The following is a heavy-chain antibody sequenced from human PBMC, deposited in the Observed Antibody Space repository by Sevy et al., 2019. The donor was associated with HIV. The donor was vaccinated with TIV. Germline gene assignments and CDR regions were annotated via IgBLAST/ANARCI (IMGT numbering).Heavy chain of an antibody. Sequence: ASVKVSCKASGYTFTGYSMHWVRQAPGQGLEWMGWINPNSGGTNYAQKFQGRVTMTRDTSISTAYMELSRLRSGDRAVYFCARVWNSDYYDSSGPNWFDTWGQGTLVTVSS. D-gene: IGHD3-22*01. J-gene: IGHJ5*02. CDR3: ARVWNSDYYDSSGPNWFDT. V-gene: IGHV1-2*02. CDR1: GYTFTGYS. CDR2: INPNSGGT.